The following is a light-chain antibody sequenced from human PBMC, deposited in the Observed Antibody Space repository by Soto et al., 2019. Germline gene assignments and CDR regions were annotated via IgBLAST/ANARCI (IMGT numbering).Light chain of an antibody. CDR2: GAS. V-gene: IGKV3-15*01. CDR3: QQYNIWPPTT. Sequence: VMTQAPDSSSWSPGGRATLSSRASQSISDTLAWYQQKPGQAPRLLIYGASRRATGFPARFSGSGSGTEFNFTISILQSEDFAVYSCQQYNIWPPTTFGQGTRLEIK. J-gene: IGKJ5*01. CDR1: QSISDT.